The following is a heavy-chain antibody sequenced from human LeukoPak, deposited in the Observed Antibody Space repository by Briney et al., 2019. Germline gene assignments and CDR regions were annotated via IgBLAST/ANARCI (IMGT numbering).Heavy chain of an antibody. D-gene: IGHD6-13*01. Sequence: SVKLSCSASGYTCTAYYMHWVRQAPGQGLEEMGWMHPNSGGTHYEQKFQGRVTMTRHTSISTANMEVSRLTSADTAVYYCATSAGYTSSWGAFDIWGQGTMVTVSS. V-gene: IGHV1-2*02. CDR2: MHPNSGGT. CDR3: ATSAGYTSSWGAFDI. J-gene: IGHJ3*02. CDR1: GYTCTAYY.